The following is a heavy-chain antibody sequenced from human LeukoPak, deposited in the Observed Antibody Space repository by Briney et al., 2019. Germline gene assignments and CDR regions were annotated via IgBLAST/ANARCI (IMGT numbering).Heavy chain of an antibody. CDR1: GFTFSNSG. CDR3: ARSGLSRFDY. CDR2: ISTDAGET. Sequence: GGTLRLSCAASGFTFSNSGMSWVRQAPGKGLEWVSAISTDAGETHYADSVKGRFTISRDNSKNTLYLQMNSLRAEDTAVYYCARSGLSRFDYWGQGTLVTVSS. V-gene: IGHV3-23*01. J-gene: IGHJ4*02. D-gene: IGHD4/OR15-4a*01.